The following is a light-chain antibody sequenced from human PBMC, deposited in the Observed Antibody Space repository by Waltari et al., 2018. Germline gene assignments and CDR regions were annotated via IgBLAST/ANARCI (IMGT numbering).Light chain of an antibody. CDR2: RSN. V-gene: IGLV1-47*01. Sequence: QPVLTQPPSPSGTPAQRVTLYRSGRSAPPASNDVSWYQQLPGTASKLLIYRSNQRPSGVPDRFSGSKSGTSASLAISGLRSEDEADYDCAAWDDNLSGWVFGGGTKLTVL. J-gene: IGLJ3*02. CDR3: AAWDDNLSGWV. CDR1: SAPPASND.